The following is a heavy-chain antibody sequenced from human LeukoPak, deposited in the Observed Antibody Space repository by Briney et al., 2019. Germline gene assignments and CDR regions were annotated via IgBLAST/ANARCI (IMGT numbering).Heavy chain of an antibody. Sequence: ASVKVSCKVSGYTLTELSMHWVRQAPGKGLEWMGGFDPEDGETIYAQKFQGRVTTTEDTSTDTAYMELSSLRSEDTAVYYCATVRSSTSCYSCYYMDVWGKGTTVTVSS. V-gene: IGHV1-24*01. CDR2: FDPEDGET. CDR1: GYTLTELS. J-gene: IGHJ6*03. D-gene: IGHD2-2*01. CDR3: ATVRSSTSCYSCYYMDV.